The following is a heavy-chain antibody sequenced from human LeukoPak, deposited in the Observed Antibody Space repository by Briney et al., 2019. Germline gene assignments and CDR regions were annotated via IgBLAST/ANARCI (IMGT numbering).Heavy chain of an antibody. J-gene: IGHJ6*02. CDR2: IYTSGST. V-gene: IGHV4-4*07. CDR3: ARAETLPAARGAHYYYYGMDV. CDR1: GGSLSSYY. D-gene: IGHD2-2*01. Sequence: SETLSLTCTVSGGSLSSYYWSWLRQPAGKGLEGIGRIYTSGSTNYNPSLKSRVTMSVDTSKNQFSLKLSSVTAADTAVYYCARAETLPAARGAHYYYYGMDVWGQGTTVTVSS.